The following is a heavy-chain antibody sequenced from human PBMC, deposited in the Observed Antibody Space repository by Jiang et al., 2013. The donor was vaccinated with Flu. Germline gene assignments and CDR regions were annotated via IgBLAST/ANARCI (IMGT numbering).Heavy chain of an antibody. J-gene: IGHJ4*02. D-gene: IGHD2-21*02. CDR3: ATPGKEHIVVVTAILYFDY. CDR2: IYYSGST. CDR1: GGSISSSSYY. V-gene: IGHV4-39*01. Sequence: GSGLVKPSETLSLTCTVSGGSISSSSYYWGWIRQPPGKGLEWIGSIYYSGSTYYNPSLKSRVTISVDTSKNQFSLKLSSVTAADTAVYYCATPGKEHIVVVTAILYFDYWGQGTLVTVSS.